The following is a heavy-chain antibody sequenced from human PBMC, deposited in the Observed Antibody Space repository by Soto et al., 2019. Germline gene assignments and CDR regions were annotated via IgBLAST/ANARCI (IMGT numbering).Heavy chain of an antibody. CDR3: AKDHGYCSSTIFYAQWFDP. J-gene: IGHJ5*02. V-gene: IGHV3-23*01. CDR1: GFTFSSYA. CDR2: ISGSGGST. Sequence: PGGSLRLSCAASGFTFSSYAMSWVRQAPGKGLEWVSAISGSGGSTYYADSVKGRFTISRDNSKNTLYLQMNSLRAEDTAVYYCAKDHGYCSSTIFYAQWFDPWGQGTLVTVSS. D-gene: IGHD2-2*03.